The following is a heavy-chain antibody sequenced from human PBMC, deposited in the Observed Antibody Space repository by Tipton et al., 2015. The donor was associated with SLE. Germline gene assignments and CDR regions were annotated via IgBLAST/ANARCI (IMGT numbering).Heavy chain of an antibody. V-gene: IGHV4-59*01. CDR2: IYYSGST. D-gene: IGHD1-14*01. Sequence: TLSLTCTVSGGSISSYYWSWIRQPPGKGLEWIGYIYYSGSTNYNPSLKRRVTISVDTSKNQFSLKLSSVTAADTAVYYCAAQPVAGLWYFDLWGRGTLVTVSS. J-gene: IGHJ2*01. CDR1: GGSISSYY. CDR3: AAQPVAGLWYFDL.